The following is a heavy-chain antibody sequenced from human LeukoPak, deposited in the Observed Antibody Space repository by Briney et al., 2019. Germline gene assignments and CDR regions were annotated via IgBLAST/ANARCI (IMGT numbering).Heavy chain of an antibody. Sequence: PGGSLRLSCVASGFTFHEYGMSWVRQAPGKGLKWVSGINWNGGSTGYADSVKGRFTISRDNAKNSLYLQMNSLRVEDTAVYYCARVAKFYYGSETYYFFEHWGQGTPVTASS. CDR3: ARVAKFYYGSETYYFFEH. D-gene: IGHD3-10*01. J-gene: IGHJ4*02. CDR2: INWNGGST. V-gene: IGHV3-20*04. CDR1: GFTFHEYG.